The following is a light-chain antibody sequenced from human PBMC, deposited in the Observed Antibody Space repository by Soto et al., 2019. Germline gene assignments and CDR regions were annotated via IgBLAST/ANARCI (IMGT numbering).Light chain of an antibody. V-gene: IGKV1-5*03. CDR2: KAS. CDR1: QSINNW. Sequence: DIQMTQSPSTLSASVGDRVTITCRASQSINNWLAWYQQKPGKAPKLLIYKASNLDIGVPSRFSGSGSGTDFTLIISILHPDDSATYYDQQNDSYWTFGQGTKVEIK. CDR3: QQNDSYWT. J-gene: IGKJ1*01.